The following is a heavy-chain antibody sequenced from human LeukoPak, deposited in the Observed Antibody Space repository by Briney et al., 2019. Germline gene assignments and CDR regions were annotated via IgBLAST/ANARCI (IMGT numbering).Heavy chain of an antibody. CDR3: ASLVDIVATITTHYYYAMDV. CDR2: ISSSSSYI. Sequence: GGSLRLSCAASGFTFSSYSMHWVRQAPGKGLEWVSFISSSSSYIYYADSVKGRFTISRDNAKNSLYLQMSSLRAEDTAVYYCASLVDIVATITTHYYYAMDVWGQGTTVTVSS. D-gene: IGHD5-12*01. CDR1: GFTFSSYS. J-gene: IGHJ6*02. V-gene: IGHV3-21*01.